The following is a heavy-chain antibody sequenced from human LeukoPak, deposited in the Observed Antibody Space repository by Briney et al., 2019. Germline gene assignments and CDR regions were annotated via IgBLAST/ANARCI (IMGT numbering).Heavy chain of an antibody. J-gene: IGHJ4*01. CDR3: ARDLSTRYSIDY. CDR1: GFIFSTYA. Sequence: PGGSLRLSCAASGFIFSTYAMHWVRQAPGKGLEWVAFISYDANHKYYGDSVRGRFIVSRDQSKNTLYLQMNSLRSEDTAVYYCARDLSTRYSIDYRGQGILVIVSS. D-gene: IGHD4-11*01. CDR2: ISYDANHK. V-gene: IGHV3-30*01.